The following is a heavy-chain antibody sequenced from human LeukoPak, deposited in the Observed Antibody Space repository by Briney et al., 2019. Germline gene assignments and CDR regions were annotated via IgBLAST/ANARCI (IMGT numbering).Heavy chain of an antibody. CDR2: TKQNGRVQ. Sequence: GGSLRLSCAASGFALGHYWMSFVRQAPGKGLEWVANTKQNGRVQNYVDSVKGRFTISRDNAKNSVFLEMDSLKGEDTAVYYCARDPTQYLRYGHFDYWGQGTLVTVSS. V-gene: IGHV3-7*01. J-gene: IGHJ4*02. CDR1: GFALGHYW. D-gene: IGHD5/OR15-5a*01. CDR3: ARDPTQYLRYGHFDY.